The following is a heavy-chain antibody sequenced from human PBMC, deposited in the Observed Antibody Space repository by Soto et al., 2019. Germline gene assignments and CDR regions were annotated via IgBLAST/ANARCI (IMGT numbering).Heavy chain of an antibody. CDR1: GFTFSSYS. Sequence: PGGSLRLSCAASGFTFSSYSMNWVRQAPGKGLEWVSYISSSSSTIYYADSVKGRFTISRDNAKNSLYLQMNSLRAEDTAVYYCATSRLGSGRGVPYYYYGMDVWGQGTTVTVSS. D-gene: IGHD3-10*01. CDR3: ATSRLGSGRGVPYYYYGMDV. CDR2: ISSSSSTI. V-gene: IGHV3-48*01. J-gene: IGHJ6*02.